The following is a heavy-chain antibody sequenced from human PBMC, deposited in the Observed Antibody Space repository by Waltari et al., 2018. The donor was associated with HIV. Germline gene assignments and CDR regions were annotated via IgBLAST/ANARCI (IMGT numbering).Heavy chain of an antibody. CDR2: INQSGRT. CDR3: VRQRTVTTFSYYYLDV. Sequence: QVQLQQWGAGLVKPSDTLSLTCAVSGGSFNNYYWNWIRQSPGKGLEWIGEINQSGRTNYNPSLESRVTMSVDTSKNQFSLKVTSMTAADSAVYYCVRQRTVTTFSYYYLDVWGKGTTVTVSS. CDR1: GGSFNNYY. V-gene: IGHV4-34*02. D-gene: IGHD4-4*01. J-gene: IGHJ6*03.